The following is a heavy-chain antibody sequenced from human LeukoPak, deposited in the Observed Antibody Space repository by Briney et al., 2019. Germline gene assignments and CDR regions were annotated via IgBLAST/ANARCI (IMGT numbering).Heavy chain of an antibody. J-gene: IGHJ4*02. Sequence: GASVKVSCKASGGTCSSYAISWVRQAPGQGLEWMGGIIPIFGTANYAQKFQGRVTITADKSTSTAYLELSSLRSEDTAVYYCARTGYSYGPTVDYYFDYWGQGTLVTVSS. D-gene: IGHD5-18*01. CDR2: IIPIFGTA. CDR1: GGTCSSYA. V-gene: IGHV1-69*06. CDR3: ARTGYSYGPTVDYYFDY.